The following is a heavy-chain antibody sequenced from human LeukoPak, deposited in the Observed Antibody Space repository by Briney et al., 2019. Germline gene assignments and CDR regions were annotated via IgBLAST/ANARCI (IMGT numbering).Heavy chain of an antibody. J-gene: IGHJ4*02. CDR1: GYTLTELS. V-gene: IGHV1-2*02. CDR3: ARGGYSSPSYY. CDR2: INPNSGGT. D-gene: IGHD6-13*01. Sequence: GASVKVSCKVSGYTLTELSMHWVRQAPGQGLEWMGWINPNSGGTNYAQKFQGRVTMTRDTSISTAYMELSRLRSDDTAVYYCARGGYSSPSYYWGQGTLVTVSS.